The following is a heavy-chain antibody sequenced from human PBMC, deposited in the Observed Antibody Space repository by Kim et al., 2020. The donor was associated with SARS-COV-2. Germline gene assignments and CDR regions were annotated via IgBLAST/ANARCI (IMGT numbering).Heavy chain of an antibody. D-gene: IGHD3-3*01. V-gene: IGHV3-15*01. CDR1: GFTFSNAW. CDR3: TTDAGYYDFWSGYPSFGY. J-gene: IGHJ4*02. CDR2: IKSKTDGGTT. Sequence: GGSLRLSCAASGFTFSNAWMSWVRQAPGKGLEWVGRIKSKTDGGTTDYAAPVKGRFTISRDDSKNTLYLQMKSLKTEDTAVYYCTTDAGYYDFWSGYPSFGYWGQGTLVTVSS.